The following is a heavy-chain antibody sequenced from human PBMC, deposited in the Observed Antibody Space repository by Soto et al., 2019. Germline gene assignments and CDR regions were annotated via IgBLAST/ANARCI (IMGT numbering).Heavy chain of an antibody. CDR3: ARVMRGYYGSSPPPVAY. CDR1: GGSISSYY. D-gene: IGHD3-22*01. J-gene: IGHJ4*02. CDR2: IYYSGST. Sequence: SETLSLTCTVSGGSISSYYWSWIRQPPGKGLEWIGYIYYSGSTNYNPSLKSRVTIPVDTSKNQFSLKLSSVTAADTAVYYCARVMRGYYGSSPPPVAYWGQGTLVTVSS. V-gene: IGHV4-59*01.